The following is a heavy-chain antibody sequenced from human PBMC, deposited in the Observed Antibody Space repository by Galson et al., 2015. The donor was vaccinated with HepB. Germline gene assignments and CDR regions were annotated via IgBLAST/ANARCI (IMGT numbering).Heavy chain of an antibody. D-gene: IGHD5-18*01. J-gene: IGHJ1*01. V-gene: IGHV3-23*01. Sequence: SLRLSCAASGFTFSSYAMSWVRQAPGKGLEWVSAISGSGGSTYYADSVKGRFTISRDNSKNTLYLQMNSLRAEDTAVYYCAKLIRIQGFVQHWGQGTLVTVSS. CDR2: ISGSGGST. CDR3: AKLIRIQGFVQH. CDR1: GFTFSSYA.